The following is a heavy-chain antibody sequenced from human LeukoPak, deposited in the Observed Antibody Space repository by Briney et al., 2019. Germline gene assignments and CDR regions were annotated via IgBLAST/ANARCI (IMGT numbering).Heavy chain of an antibody. J-gene: IGHJ4*02. Sequence: GGSLRLSCAASGFTFSTYSMNWVRQAPGKGLEWVSSISGSSIYIYYADSVKGRFTISRDNAKNSLYLQMNSLRAEDTAVYYCARDPRSRSYDILTGYSHWGQGTLVTVSS. CDR3: ARDPRSRSYDILTGYSH. V-gene: IGHV3-21*01. D-gene: IGHD3-9*01. CDR2: ISGSSIYI. CDR1: GFTFSTYS.